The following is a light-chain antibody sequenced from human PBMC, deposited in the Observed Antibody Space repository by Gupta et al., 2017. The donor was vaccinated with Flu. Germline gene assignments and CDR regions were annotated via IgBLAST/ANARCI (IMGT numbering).Light chain of an antibody. CDR2: RNN. J-gene: IGLJ2*01. V-gene: IGLV1-47*01. CDR3: EAWDDSRSGSVV. CDR1: SSNIGSNY. Sequence: QSVLTQPPSASGPPGQRVTISCSGSSSNIGSNYVYWYQQPPGTAPNLLIYRNNQRPSGVTARCSGSKSGTSAAMAISGLRAEEEADYYCEAWDDSRSGSVVFGGGTKLTVL.